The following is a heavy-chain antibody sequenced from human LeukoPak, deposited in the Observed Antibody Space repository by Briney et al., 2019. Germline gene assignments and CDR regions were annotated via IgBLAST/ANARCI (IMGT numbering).Heavy chain of an antibody. D-gene: IGHD2-15*01. CDR2: ISGSGDST. Sequence: PGGSLRLSCSASGFIFRHYAVNWVRQSPGKGLEWVSGISGSGDSTYYADSVKGRFTVSRDNSKNTLYLQMNSLTAADTAVYYCAREVTPYYWGQGTLLTVSS. CDR3: AREVTPYY. CDR1: GFIFRHYA. V-gene: IGHV3-23*01. J-gene: IGHJ4*02.